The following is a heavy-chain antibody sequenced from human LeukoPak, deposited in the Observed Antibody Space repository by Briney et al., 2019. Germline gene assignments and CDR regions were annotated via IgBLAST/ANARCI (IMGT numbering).Heavy chain of an antibody. Sequence: ASVKVSCKASGYTFTGYYMHWVRQAPGQGLEWMEWINPNSGGTNYAQKFQGRVTMTRDTSISTAYMELNRLRSDDTAVYYCARDRTRTGYSSGWYHDYWGQGTLVTVSS. CDR2: INPNSGGT. CDR3: ARDRTRTGYSSGWYHDY. J-gene: IGHJ4*02. V-gene: IGHV1-2*02. D-gene: IGHD6-19*01. CDR1: GYTFTGYY.